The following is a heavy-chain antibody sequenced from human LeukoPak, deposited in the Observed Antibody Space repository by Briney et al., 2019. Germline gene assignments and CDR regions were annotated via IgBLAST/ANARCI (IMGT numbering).Heavy chain of an antibody. D-gene: IGHD6-6*01. CDR2: ITNSGGDT. CDR1: GFTFSSYA. J-gene: IGHJ4*02. CDR3: AKGSSSSRPYYFDY. Sequence: PGRSLSPSCAASGFTFSSYAMSCVRQAPRKWLEWVSAITNSGGDTYHAESVKGRFTISRDNSKNTLYLQMNSLRVEDTAVYYCAKGSSSSRPYYFDYWGQGTLVTVSS. V-gene: IGHV3-23*01.